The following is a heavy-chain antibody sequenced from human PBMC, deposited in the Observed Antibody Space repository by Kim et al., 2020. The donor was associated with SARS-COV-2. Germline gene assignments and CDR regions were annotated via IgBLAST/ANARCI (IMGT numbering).Heavy chain of an antibody. CDR3: ARDLRWLVPFDY. Sequence: GGSLRLSCAASGFTFSSYSMNWVRQAPGQGLEWVSSISSSSSYIYYADSVKGRFTISRDNAKNSLYLQMNSLRAEDPAVYYCARDLRWLVPFDYWGQGTLVTVSA. CDR1: GFTFSSYS. CDR2: ISSSSSYI. V-gene: IGHV3-21*01. J-gene: IGHJ4*02. D-gene: IGHD6-19*01.